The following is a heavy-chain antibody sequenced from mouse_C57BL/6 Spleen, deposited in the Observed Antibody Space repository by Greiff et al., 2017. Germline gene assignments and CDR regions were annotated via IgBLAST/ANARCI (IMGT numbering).Heavy chain of an antibody. J-gene: IGHJ3*01. V-gene: IGHV1-54*01. Sequence: QVQLQQSGAELVRPGTSVKVSCKASGYAFTHYLIEWVKQRPGQGLEWIGVINPGSGGTNYNEQFTGKATLTADTSSSTAYMQRSSLTSEDSAVYFCARGYLGRFAYWGQGTLVTVSA. CDR2: INPGSGGT. CDR3: ARGYLGRFAY. D-gene: IGHD2-2*01. CDR1: GYAFTHYL.